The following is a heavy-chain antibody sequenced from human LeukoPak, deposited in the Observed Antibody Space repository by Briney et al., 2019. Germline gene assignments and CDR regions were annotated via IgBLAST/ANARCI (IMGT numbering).Heavy chain of an antibody. V-gene: IGHV4-30-2*01. CDR1: GGSISSGGYS. Sequence: SETLSLTCAVSGGSISSGGYSWSWIRQPPGKGLEWIGYIYHSGSTYYNPSLKSRVTISVDRSKNQFSLKLSSVTAADTAVYSRARSVYSILFDYGGQGPLVTVPS. CDR3: ARSVYSILFDY. D-gene: IGHD3-3*01. CDR2: IYHSGST. J-gene: IGHJ4*02.